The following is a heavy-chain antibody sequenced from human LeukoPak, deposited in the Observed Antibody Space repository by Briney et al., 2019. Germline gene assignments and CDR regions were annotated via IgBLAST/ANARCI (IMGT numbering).Heavy chain of an antibody. D-gene: IGHD5-12*01. J-gene: IGHJ4*02. CDR1: GFTFSSYA. CDR2: ISGSGGST. V-gene: IGHV3-23*01. Sequence: GGSLRLSCAASGFTFSSYAMSWVRQAPGKGLEWVSVISGSGGSTYYADSVKGRFTVSRDNSKNTLYLQMNSLRVEDTAVYYCVSGYDNTDFEFWGQGTLVTVSS. CDR3: VSGYDNTDFEF.